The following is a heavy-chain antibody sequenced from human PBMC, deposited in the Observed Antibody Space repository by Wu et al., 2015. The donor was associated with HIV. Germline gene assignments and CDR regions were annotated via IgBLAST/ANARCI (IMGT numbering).Heavy chain of an antibody. D-gene: IGHD6-19*01. Sequence: QVQLVQSGAEVKKPGASVKVSCKASGYTLTNFDLYWVRQTPGQGLEWVGWMNPNSGNTGYAQKFQGRVTMTTDTSTSTAYMELRSLRSDDAAVYYCATDGDYISGSVYWGQGNAGHRLV. CDR2: MNPNSGNT. CDR1: GYTLTNFD. V-gene: IGHV1-8*01. J-gene: IGHJ4*02. CDR3: ATDGDYISGSVY.